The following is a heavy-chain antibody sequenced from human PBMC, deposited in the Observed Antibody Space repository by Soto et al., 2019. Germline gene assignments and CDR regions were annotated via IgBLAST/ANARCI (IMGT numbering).Heavy chain of an antibody. Sequence: EASVKVSCKASGYTFTSYDINWVRQATGQGLEWMGWMNPNSGNTGYAQKFQGRVTMTRNTSISTAYMELSSLRSEDTAVYYCARGQIAAAGTLVISYYYYMDVWGKGTTVTVSS. J-gene: IGHJ6*03. CDR3: ARGQIAAAGTLVISYYYYMDV. CDR2: MNPNSGNT. V-gene: IGHV1-8*01. D-gene: IGHD6-13*01. CDR1: GYTFTSYD.